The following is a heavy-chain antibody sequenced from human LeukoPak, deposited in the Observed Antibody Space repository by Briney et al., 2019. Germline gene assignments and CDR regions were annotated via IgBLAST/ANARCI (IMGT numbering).Heavy chain of an antibody. CDR3: ARGEEGYCSSTSCQPYMDV. D-gene: IGHD2-2*01. J-gene: IGHJ6*03. Sequence: ASVKVSCKASGYSFTSHYMHWVRQAPGQGLEWLGLINPSGSSTLYAQKFQGRVTMTRDMSTTTDYMELSSLRSEDTAVYYCARGEEGYCSSTSCQPYMDVWGKGTTVTISS. CDR1: GYSFTSHY. CDR2: INPSGSST. V-gene: IGHV1-46*01.